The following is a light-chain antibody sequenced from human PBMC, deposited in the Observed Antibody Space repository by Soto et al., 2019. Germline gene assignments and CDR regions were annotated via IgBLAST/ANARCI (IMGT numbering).Light chain of an antibody. V-gene: IGLV1-40*01. Sequence: QSVVTQPSSVSGAPGQRVTISCTGSSSNIGAGYDVHWYQQFPGRAPKLLIYGNKNRPSGVPNRISGSKSGTSASLDITGLQAEDEADYYCQSFDTRLNSVVFGGGTKLTVL. CDR3: QSFDTRLNSVV. CDR1: SSNIGAGYD. CDR2: GNK. J-gene: IGLJ2*01.